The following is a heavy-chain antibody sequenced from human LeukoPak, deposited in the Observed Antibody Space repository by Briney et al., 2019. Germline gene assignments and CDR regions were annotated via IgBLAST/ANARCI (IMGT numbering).Heavy chain of an antibody. CDR3: AREGYTLPFDY. D-gene: IGHD5-24*01. J-gene: IGHJ4*02. Sequence: SETLSLTCTVSGGSISSGDYYWSWIRQPPGKGLERIGYIYYSGSTYYNPSLKSRVTISVDTSKNQFSLKLSSVTAADTAVYYCAREGYTLPFDYWGQGTLVTVSS. CDR1: GGSISSGDYY. V-gene: IGHV4-30-4*01. CDR2: IYYSGST.